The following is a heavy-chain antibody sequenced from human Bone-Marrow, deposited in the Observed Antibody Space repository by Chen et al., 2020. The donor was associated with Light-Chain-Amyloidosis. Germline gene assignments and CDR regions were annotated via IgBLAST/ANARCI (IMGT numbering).Heavy chain of an antibody. CDR2: IPHGGAT. V-gene: IGHV4-34*02. D-gene: IGHD2-15*01. CDR3: GTVGYHSDDSGDRVSALEI. CDR1: GGTFSGFY. J-gene: IGHJ3*02. Sequence: QVRLQQWGAGVLKPSDTLSLTCSVYGGTFSGFYWTWIRQAPGKGLDWIGEIPHGGATNYNPAGKSRVTISVGRSTSQCARRLTSVAAPDTGVYYCGTVGYHSDDSGDRVSALEIGGQGTMVAVSS.